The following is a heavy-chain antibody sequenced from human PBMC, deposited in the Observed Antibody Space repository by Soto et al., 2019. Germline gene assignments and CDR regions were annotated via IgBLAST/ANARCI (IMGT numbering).Heavy chain of an antibody. CDR3: ARAWGIVAAQAAGRFDT. CDR1: GYPFDRYD. J-gene: IGHJ5*02. D-gene: IGHD2-2*01. V-gene: IGHV1-18*01. Sequence: QVQLVQSGAVVEKPGASVKVSCKASGYPFDRYDISWVRQAPGQGLEWMGWINSHNGHTNYAQNFQGRVTMTTDTSTRTAHMELRSLSFDETAGYYWARAWGIVAAQAAGRFDTWGQGTLVTVSA. CDR2: INSHNGHT.